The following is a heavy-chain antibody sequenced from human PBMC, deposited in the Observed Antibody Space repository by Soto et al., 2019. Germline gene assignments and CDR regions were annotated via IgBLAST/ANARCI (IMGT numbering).Heavy chain of an antibody. CDR1: GYTFTSYA. V-gene: IGHV1-3*01. CDR2: INAGNGNT. CDR3: AREEYAYYCDSSGLGAFDI. D-gene: IGHD3-22*01. J-gene: IGHJ3*02. Sequence: ASVKVSCKASGYTFTSYAMHWVRQAPGQRLEWMGWINAGNGNTKYSQKFQGRVTITRDTSASTAYMGLSSLRSEDTAVYYCAREEYAYYCDSSGLGAFDIWGQGTMVTVSS.